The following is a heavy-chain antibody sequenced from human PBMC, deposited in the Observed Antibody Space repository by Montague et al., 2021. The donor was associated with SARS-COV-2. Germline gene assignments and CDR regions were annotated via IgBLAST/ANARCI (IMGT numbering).Heavy chain of an antibody. CDR2: IYTSGST. CDR1: GGSVTSTTYY. CDR3: AKGSGYP. J-gene: IGHJ2*01. D-gene: IGHD6-25*01. Sequence: TLSLTCTVSGGSVTSTTYYWSWFRQRPGRGLEWVGFIYTSGSTAYSPSLENRLTMSIDTSKNQFSLRLTFATAADTAVYYCAKGSGYPWGRGTRVAVSS. V-gene: IGHV4-31*03.